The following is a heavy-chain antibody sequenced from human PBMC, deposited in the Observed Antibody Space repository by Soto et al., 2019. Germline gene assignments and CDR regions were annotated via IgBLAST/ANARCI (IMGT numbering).Heavy chain of an antibody. D-gene: IGHD4-4*01. CDR3: ARVTTVTDQIYYYSYGMDV. J-gene: IGHJ6*02. CDR2: IYYSGST. V-gene: IGHV4-30-4*01. CDR1: GGSISSGGYY. Sequence: SETLSLTCTVSGGSISSGGYYWSWIRHPPGKGLEWIGYIYYSGSTYYNPSLKSRVTISVDTSKNQFSLKLSSVTAADTAVYYCARVTTVTDQIYYYSYGMDVWGQGTTVTVSS.